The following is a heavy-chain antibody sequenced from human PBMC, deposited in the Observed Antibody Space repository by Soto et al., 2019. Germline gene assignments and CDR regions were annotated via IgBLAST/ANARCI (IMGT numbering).Heavy chain of an antibody. CDR1: GGTFSSYA. V-gene: IGHV1-69*13. J-gene: IGHJ5*02. Sequence: SVTVSCQASGGTFSSYAIIWVRQAPGQGLEWMGGIIPIFGTANYAQKFQGGVTITADESTSTAYMELSSLRSEDTAVYYCARDLYPGIAAAGSNWFDPWGQETLVTVSS. CDR3: ARDLYPGIAAAGSNWFDP. D-gene: IGHD6-13*01. CDR2: IIPIFGTA.